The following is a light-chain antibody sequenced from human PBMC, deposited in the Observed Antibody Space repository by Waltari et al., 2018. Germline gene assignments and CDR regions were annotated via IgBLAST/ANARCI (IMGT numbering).Light chain of an antibody. CDR3: SSHTSTVPHV. Sequence: QSALTQPASVSGSPGQPVSISCTGTSNDVGGYGYVSWYQQFPGKAPKLMIYEVSYRPSGVSSRFSGSKSGNTASLTISGLQAEDEAVYYCSSHTSTVPHVFGTGTKVTVV. CDR1: SNDVGGYGY. CDR2: EVS. J-gene: IGLJ1*01. V-gene: IGLV2-14*01.